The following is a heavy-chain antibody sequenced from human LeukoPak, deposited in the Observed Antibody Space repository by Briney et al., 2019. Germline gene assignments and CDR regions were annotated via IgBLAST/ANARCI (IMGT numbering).Heavy chain of an antibody. CDR2: INSDGSST. CDR1: GFTLSNYW. CDR3: GREDHYAMDV. J-gene: IGHJ6*04. V-gene: IGHV3-74*01. Sequence: PGGSLRLSCAASGFTLSNYWMQWVRQAPGKGLVWVSRINSDGSSTRYADSVKGRFTISRDNAKNTLFLQMNSLRAEDTAVYYCGREDHYAMDVWGEGTTVSVSS.